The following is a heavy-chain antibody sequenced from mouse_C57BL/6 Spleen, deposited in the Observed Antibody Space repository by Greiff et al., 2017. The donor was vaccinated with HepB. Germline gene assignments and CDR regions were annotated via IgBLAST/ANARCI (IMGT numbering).Heavy chain of an antibody. V-gene: IGHV1-72*01. CDR1: GYTFTSYW. CDR3: ARSEYYGSSYGGFDY. CDR2: IDPNSGGT. J-gene: IGHJ2*01. Sequence: QVQLQQPGAELVKPGASVKLSCKASGYTFTSYWMHWVKQRPGPGLEWIGRIDPNSGGTKYNEKFKSKATLTVDKPSSTAYMQLSSLTSEDSAVYYCARSEYYGSSYGGFDYWGQGTTLTVSS. D-gene: IGHD1-1*01.